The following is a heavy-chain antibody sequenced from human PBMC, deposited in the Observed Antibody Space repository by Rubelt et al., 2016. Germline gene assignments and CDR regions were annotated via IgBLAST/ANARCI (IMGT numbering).Heavy chain of an antibody. CDR2: IYYSGST. D-gene: IGHD3-10*01. CDR3: ARAYYYGSGSYFPVDY. Sequence: QLQLQESGPGLVKPSETLSLTCTVSGGSISSSSYYWGWIRQPPGKGLEWIGSIYYSGSTYYNPSLQSRVPISVDTPKNQISPKLSSVTAAYTAVYYCARAYYYGSGSYFPVDYWGQGTLVTVSS. V-gene: IGHV4-39*07. CDR1: GGSISSSSYY. J-gene: IGHJ4*02.